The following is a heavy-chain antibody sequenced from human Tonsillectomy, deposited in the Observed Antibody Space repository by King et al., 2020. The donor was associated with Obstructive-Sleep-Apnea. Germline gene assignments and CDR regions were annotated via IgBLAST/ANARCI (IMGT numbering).Heavy chain of an antibody. Sequence: VQLQESGPGLVKPSETLSLTCTVSGGSINNFYWGWIRQPPGKGLEWIGYIYYSGSTYYNSSLKSRVTISIDTSRNQFSLKLSSVTAADTAVYYCARVGYYGSRNNDPVWGQGTLVIVSS. CDR3: ARVGYYGSRNNDPV. J-gene: IGHJ4*02. D-gene: IGHD3-10*01. CDR1: GGSINNFY. CDR2: IYYSGST. V-gene: IGHV4-59*01.